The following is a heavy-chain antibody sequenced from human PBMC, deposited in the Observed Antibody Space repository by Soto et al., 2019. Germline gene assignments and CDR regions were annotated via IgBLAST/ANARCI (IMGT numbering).Heavy chain of an antibody. V-gene: IGHV4-31*03. CDR2: IYYSGST. D-gene: IGHD2-15*01. J-gene: IGHJ4*02. CDR3: ARVVVVAATVVIDY. CDR1: GGSISSGGYY. Sequence: QVQLQESGPGLVKPSQTLSLTSTVSGGSISSGGYYWSWIRQHPGKGLEWIGYIYYSGSTYYNPSLKSRVTISVDTSKNQFSLKLSSVTAADTAVYYCARVVVVAATVVIDYWGQGTLVTVSS.